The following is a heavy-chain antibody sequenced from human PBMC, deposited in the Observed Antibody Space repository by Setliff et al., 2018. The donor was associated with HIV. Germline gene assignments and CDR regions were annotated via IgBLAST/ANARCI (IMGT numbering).Heavy chain of an antibody. CDR1: GGSISGYY. Sequence: PSETLSLTCTVSGGSISGYYWSWIRQPPGKGLEWIGEIIHTGSTNYNPSLKSRVTISVDTSKNQFSLRLSSVTAADTAVYYCARGRSCSSSSCYLVYYYYYGMDVWGHGSTVTVSS. CDR3: ARGRSCSSSSCYLVYYYYYGMDV. V-gene: IGHV4-34*01. D-gene: IGHD2-2*01. CDR2: IIHTGST. J-gene: IGHJ6*02.